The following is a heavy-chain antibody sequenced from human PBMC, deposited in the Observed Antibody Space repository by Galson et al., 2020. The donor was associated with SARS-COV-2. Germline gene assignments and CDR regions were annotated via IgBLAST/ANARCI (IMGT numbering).Heavy chain of an antibody. CDR3: ARDRRPNHHVDYGMDV. CDR1: GFTVSSNY. J-gene: IGHJ6*02. V-gene: IGHV3-66*02. CDR2: IYSGGST. Sequence: GGSLRLSCAASGFTVSSNYMSWVRQAPGKGLEWVSVIYSGGSTYYADSVKGRFTISRDNSKNTLYLQMNSLRAEDTAVYYCARDRRPNHHVDYGMDVWGQGTTVTVSS.